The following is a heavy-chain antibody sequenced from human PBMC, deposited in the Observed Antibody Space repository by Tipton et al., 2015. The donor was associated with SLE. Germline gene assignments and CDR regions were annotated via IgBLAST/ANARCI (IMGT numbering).Heavy chain of an antibody. CDR1: GFNFRSYW. V-gene: IGHV3-7*01. Sequence: SLRLSCVVSGFNFRSYWMSWVRQAPGKGLEWVANIKQSGTETDYVDSVKGRFTISRDNTQNSLYLEMNTLRAEDAAVYYCARKWGIAAASFDYWGQGTLVIVSS. J-gene: IGHJ4*02. CDR3: ARKWGIAAASFDY. CDR2: IKQSGTET. D-gene: IGHD2-2*01.